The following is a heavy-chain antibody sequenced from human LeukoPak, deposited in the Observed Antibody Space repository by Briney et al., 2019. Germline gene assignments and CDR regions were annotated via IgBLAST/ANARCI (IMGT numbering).Heavy chain of an antibody. CDR3: ARLSSLANIAARGRTWFDT. D-gene: IGHD6-6*01. CDR1: GGSINNSY. J-gene: IGHJ5*02. V-gene: IGHV4-59*01. CDR2: IYYSGST. Sequence: PSKTLSLTCTVSGGSINNSYWTWIRQPPGKGLEWIGHIYYSGSTNYSPSLKSRATISVDTSKNQFSLKLSSVTAADTAVYYCARLSSLANIAARGRTWFDTWGQGSLVTVSS.